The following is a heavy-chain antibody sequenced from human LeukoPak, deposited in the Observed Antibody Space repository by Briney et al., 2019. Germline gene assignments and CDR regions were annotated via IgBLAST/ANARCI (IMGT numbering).Heavy chain of an antibody. Sequence: SETLSLTCTVSGGSISSYYWSWIRQPPGKGLEWIGYIYYSGSTNYNPSLKSRVTISVDTSKNQFSLKLSSVTAADTAVYYCARGGEIAALVDAFDIWGQGTMVTVSS. J-gene: IGHJ3*02. CDR3: ARGGEIAALVDAFDI. CDR1: GGSISSYY. D-gene: IGHD6-6*01. CDR2: IYYSGST. V-gene: IGHV4-59*01.